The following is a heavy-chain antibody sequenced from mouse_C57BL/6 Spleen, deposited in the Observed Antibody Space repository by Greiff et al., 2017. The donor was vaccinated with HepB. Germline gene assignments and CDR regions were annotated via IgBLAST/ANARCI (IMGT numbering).Heavy chain of an antibody. D-gene: IGHD2-5*01. CDR3: ARSPKQDYSNYYYFDY. CDR2: IFPGSGST. CDR1: GYTFTDYY. Sequence: QVQLKQSGPELVKPGASVKISCKASGYTFTDYYINWVKQRPGQGLEWIGWIFPGSGSTYYNEKFKGKATLTVDKSSSTAYMLLSSLTSEDSAVYFCARSPKQDYSNYYYFDYWGQGTTLTVSS. J-gene: IGHJ2*01. V-gene: IGHV1-75*01.